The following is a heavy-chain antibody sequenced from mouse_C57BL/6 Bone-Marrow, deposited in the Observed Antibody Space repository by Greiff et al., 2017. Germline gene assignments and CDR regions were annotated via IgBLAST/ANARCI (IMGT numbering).Heavy chain of an antibody. CDR2: ISYSGST. J-gene: IGHJ1*03. D-gene: IGHD2-3*01. CDR3: ARWGYCVAWYFAV. Sequence: EVKLQESGPGLAKPSQTLSLTCSVTGYSITSDYWHWIRKFPGNKLEYMGYISYSGSTYYNPSLKSRISITRDTSKNQYYLQLNCVTTEDTATYYCARWGYCVAWYFAVWGTGTMVTVSS. V-gene: IGHV3-8*01. CDR1: GYSITSDY.